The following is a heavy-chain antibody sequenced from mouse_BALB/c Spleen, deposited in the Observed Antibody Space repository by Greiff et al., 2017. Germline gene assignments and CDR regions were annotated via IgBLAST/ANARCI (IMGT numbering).Heavy chain of an antibody. CDR2: IDPENGNT. CDR1: GFNIKDYY. J-gene: IGHJ2*01. Sequence: EVQLQQSGAELVRPGALVKLSCKASGFNIKDYYMHWVKQRPEQGLEWIGWIDPENGNTIYDPKFQGKASITADTSSNTAYLQLSSLTSEDTAVYYCARSKGYDEYYFDYWGQGTTLTVSS. CDR3: ARSKGYDEYYFDY. D-gene: IGHD2-2*01. V-gene: IGHV14-1*02.